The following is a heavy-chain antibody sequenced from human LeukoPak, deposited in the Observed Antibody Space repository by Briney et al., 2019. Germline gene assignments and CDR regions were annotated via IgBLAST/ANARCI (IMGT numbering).Heavy chain of an antibody. CDR2: FYSGGDT. J-gene: IGHJ6*02. D-gene: IGHD4-17*01. CDR1: GFTVSSNH. V-gene: IGHV3-53*01. CDR3: ARGYGDKASNLYYYYGMDV. Sequence: GGSLRLSCAVSGFTVSSNHMSWVRQAPGKGLEWVSVFYSGGDTHYADSVKGRFTISRDNSKNTLCLQMNSLRAEDTAVYYCARGYGDKASNLYYYYGMDVWGQGTTVTVSS.